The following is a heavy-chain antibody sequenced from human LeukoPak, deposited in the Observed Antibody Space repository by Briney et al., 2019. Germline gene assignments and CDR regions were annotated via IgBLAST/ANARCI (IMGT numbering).Heavy chain of an antibody. CDR1: GFTFSSYA. CDR3: AFQGLGSRRIY. Sequence: GGSLRLSCAASGFTFSSYAMHWVRQAPGKGLEWVAVISYDGSNKYYADSVKGRFTISRDNSKNTLYLQMNALRAEDTALYHCAFQGLGSRRIYWGQGTLVTVSS. CDR2: ISYDGSNK. D-gene: IGHD3-10*01. V-gene: IGHV3-30-3*01. J-gene: IGHJ4*02.